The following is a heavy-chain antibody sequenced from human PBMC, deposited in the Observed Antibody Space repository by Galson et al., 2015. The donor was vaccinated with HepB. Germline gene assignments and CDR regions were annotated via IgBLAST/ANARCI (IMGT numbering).Heavy chain of an antibody. D-gene: IGHD5-12*01. CDR3: ARDHGDDSLPGYYYGMDV. V-gene: IGHV1-69*04. J-gene: IGHJ6*02. Sequence: SVKVSCKASGGTFSSYAISWVRQAPGQGLEWMGRIIPILGIANYAQKSQGRVTMTTDTSTSTAYMELGSLRSDDTAVYYCARDHGDDSLPGYYYGMDVWGQGTTVTVS. CDR2: IIPILGIA. CDR1: GGTFSSYA.